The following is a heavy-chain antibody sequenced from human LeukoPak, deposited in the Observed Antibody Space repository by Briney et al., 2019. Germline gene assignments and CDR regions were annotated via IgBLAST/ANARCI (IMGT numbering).Heavy chain of an antibody. Sequence: KPSETLSLTCTVSGGSVSSGSYYWSWIRQPPGKGLEWIGYIYYSGSTNYNPSLKSRVTISVDTSKNQFSLKLSSVTAADTAVYYCARGVFLVEGDYFDYWGQGTLVTVSS. CDR3: ARGVFLVEGDYFDY. V-gene: IGHV4-61*01. J-gene: IGHJ4*02. CDR2: IYYSGST. D-gene: IGHD2/OR15-2a*01. CDR1: GGSVSSGSYY.